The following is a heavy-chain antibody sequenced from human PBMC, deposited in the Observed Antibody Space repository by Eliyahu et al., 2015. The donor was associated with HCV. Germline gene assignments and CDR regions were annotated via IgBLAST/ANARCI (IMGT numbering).Heavy chain of an antibody. D-gene: IGHD6-19*01. CDR3: ARYSSPWYNYYYGMDV. Sequence: QVQLVESGGGVVQPGRSLRLSCAASGXPFXXYGIXWVRQAPGKGLEWVAXLYYGGSNTFYADSVKGRFTISRDTSKNTLFLQMDNLRVEDTAVYYCARYSSPWYNYYYGMDVWGQGTTVTVS. V-gene: IGHV3-33*01. CDR2: LYYGGSNT. J-gene: IGHJ6*02. CDR1: GXPFXXYG.